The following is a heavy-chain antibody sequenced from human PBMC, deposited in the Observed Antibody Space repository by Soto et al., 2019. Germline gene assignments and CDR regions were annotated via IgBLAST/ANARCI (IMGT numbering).Heavy chain of an antibody. J-gene: IGHJ4*02. V-gene: IGHV1-18*01. CDR1: GYTFTSYG. D-gene: IGHD3-3*01. Sequence: GASVKVSCKASGYTFTSYGISWVRQAPGQGLEWMGWISAYNGNTNYAQKLQGRVTMTTDTSTSTAYMELRSLRSDDTAVYYCARDPDFWSGSAPRTTDYWGQGTLVTVSS. CDR3: ARDPDFWSGSAPRTTDY. CDR2: ISAYNGNT.